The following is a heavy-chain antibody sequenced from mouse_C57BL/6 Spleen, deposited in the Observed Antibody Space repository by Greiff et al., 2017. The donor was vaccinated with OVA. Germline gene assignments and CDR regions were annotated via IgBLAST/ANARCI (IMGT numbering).Heavy chain of an antibody. CDR1: GFIFNTYA. Sequence: EAGGGLVQPKGSLKLSCAAPGFIFNTYAMHWVRQAPGKGLEWVARIRSKSSNYATYYPDSVKDRFTISRDDPQGMLYLQMNKLKAEDTAMYYCEGSSLDGMDDWGQGTSVTVSS. D-gene: IGHD6-2*01. CDR2: IRSKSSNYAT. CDR3: EGSSLDGMDD. J-gene: IGHJ4*01. V-gene: IGHV10-3*01.